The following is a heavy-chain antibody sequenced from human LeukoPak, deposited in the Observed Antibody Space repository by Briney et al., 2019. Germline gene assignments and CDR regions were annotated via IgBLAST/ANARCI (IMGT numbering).Heavy chain of an antibody. CDR1: GFTFSSYA. CDR2: ISGSGRNT. J-gene: IGHJ4*02. V-gene: IGHV3-23*01. CDR3: AKGGAYYYDSSAYYRD. D-gene: IGHD3-22*01. Sequence: GGSLRLSCAASGFTFSSYAMSWVRQAPGKGLEWVSGISGSGRNTYFADSVKGRFTISRDNSKNTLYLQMNSLRAEDTAVYYCAKGGAYYYDSSAYYRDWGQGTLVTVSS.